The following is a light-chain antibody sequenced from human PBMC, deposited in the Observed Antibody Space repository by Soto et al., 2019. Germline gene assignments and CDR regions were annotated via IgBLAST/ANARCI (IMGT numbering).Light chain of an antibody. CDR3: QQYGSSMYT. J-gene: IGKJ2*01. Sequence: EIVLTQSPGTLSLSPGERATLSCRASQSVSSGYLGWYQQKPGQAPRLLIYGASSRATGIPDRFSGSGSGTDFSLTISRLEPEGFAVYYCQQYGSSMYTFGQGTKLEIK. CDR2: GAS. CDR1: QSVSSGY. V-gene: IGKV3-20*01.